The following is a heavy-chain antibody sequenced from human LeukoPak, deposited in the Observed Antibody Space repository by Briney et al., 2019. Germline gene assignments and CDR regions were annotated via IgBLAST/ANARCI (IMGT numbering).Heavy chain of an antibody. Sequence: GGSLRLSCAASGFTFSDAWMNWVRQAPGKGLEWVGRIKRKTDGGTTDYAAPVKGRFTISRDDSKNTLYLQMNSLKTEDTAVYYCTTGNWGPYWGQGTLVTVS. D-gene: IGHD7-27*01. V-gene: IGHV3-15*07. CDR3: TTGNWGPY. CDR2: IKRKTDGGTT. J-gene: IGHJ4*02. CDR1: GFTFSDAW.